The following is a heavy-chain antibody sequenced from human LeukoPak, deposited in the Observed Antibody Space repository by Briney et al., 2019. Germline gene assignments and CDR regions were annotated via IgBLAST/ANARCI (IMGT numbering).Heavy chain of an antibody. CDR2: IKQDGSEK. V-gene: IGHV3-7*03. J-gene: IGHJ4*02. Sequence: GGSLRLSCAASTFTFSNHWMNWVRQAPGKGLEWVATIKQDGSEKYYVDSVKGRFAISRDNSKNSLYLQMNSLRTEDTALYYCAKDIFYRRYGDQSGIDYWGQGTLVTVSS. CDR3: AKDIFYRRYGDQSGIDY. D-gene: IGHD4-17*01. CDR1: TFTFSNHW.